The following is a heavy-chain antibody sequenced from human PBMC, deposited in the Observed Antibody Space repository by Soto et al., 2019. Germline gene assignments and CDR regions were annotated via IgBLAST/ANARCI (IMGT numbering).Heavy chain of an antibody. D-gene: IGHD4-17*01. J-gene: IGHJ3*02. V-gene: IGHV3-33*08. Sequence: GGSLRLSCAASGFTFSSYGMHWVRQAPGKGLEWVAVIWYDGSNKVYADSVKGRFTISKDNSKNTLCLQMNSLRAEDTAVYYCARDLSGDYGALDTWGQGTMVTVSS. CDR2: IWYDGSNK. CDR1: GFTFSSYG. CDR3: ARDLSGDYGALDT.